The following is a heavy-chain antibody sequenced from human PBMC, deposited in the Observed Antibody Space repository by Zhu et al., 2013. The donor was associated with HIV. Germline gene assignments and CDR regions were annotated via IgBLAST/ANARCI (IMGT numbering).Heavy chain of an antibody. CDR3: ARGFGDYLIDY. CDR2: VNPNSGDT. D-gene: IGHD4-17*01. CDR1: GYTFSAYY. J-gene: IGHJ4*02. V-gene: IGHV1-2*02. Sequence: QVQLVQSGAEVKKPGASVKVSCKASGYTFSAYYTHWVRQAPGQGLEWMGWVNPNSGDTGYAHKFQGRVFMTRDTSISTAYMEMRGLRSDDTAVYYCARGFGDYLIDYWGQGTLVTVSS.